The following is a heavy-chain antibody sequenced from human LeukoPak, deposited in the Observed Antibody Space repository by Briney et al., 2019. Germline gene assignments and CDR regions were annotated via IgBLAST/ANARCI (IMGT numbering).Heavy chain of an antibody. CDR1: GFTFSTYG. J-gene: IGHJ4*02. Sequence: GGSLRLSCAASGFTFSTYGMSWVRQAPGKGLEWVSSISGSGGRTYFADSVKGRFTISRDNSKNTLYLQMNSLRAEDTAVYYCAKDRRPSYYDSSGYSDYWGQGTLVTVSS. V-gene: IGHV3-23*01. CDR2: ISGSGGRT. D-gene: IGHD3-22*01. CDR3: AKDRRPSYYDSSGYSDY.